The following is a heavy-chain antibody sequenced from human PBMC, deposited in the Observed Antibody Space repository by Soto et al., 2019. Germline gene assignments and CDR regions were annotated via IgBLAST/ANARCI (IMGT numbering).Heavy chain of an antibody. J-gene: IGHJ5*02. D-gene: IGHD2-2*01. CDR1: GGSISSGGYS. V-gene: IGHV4-30-2*01. CDR2: IYHSGST. CDR3: ARQLGYCSSTSCRVYKWFDP. Sequence: PSETLSLTCAVSGGSISSGGYSWSWIRQPPGKGLEWIGYIYHSGSTYYNPSLKSRVTISVDRSKNQFSLKLSSVTAADTAVYYCARQLGYCSSTSCRVYKWFDPWGQGTLVNVSA.